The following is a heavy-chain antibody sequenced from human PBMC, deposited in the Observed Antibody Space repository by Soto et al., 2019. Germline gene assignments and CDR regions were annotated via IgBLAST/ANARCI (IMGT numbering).Heavy chain of an antibody. V-gene: IGHV3-23*01. D-gene: IGHD3-10*01. CDR2: ISGSGGST. Sequence: TWGSLRLSCAASGFTFSSYAMSWVRQAPGKGLEWVSAISGSGGSTYYADSVKGRFTISRDNSKNTLYLQMNSLRAEDTAVYYCAKIYGSGSYYRDYYYYYGMDVWGQGTTVTVSS. J-gene: IGHJ6*02. CDR3: AKIYGSGSYYRDYYYYYGMDV. CDR1: GFTFSSYA.